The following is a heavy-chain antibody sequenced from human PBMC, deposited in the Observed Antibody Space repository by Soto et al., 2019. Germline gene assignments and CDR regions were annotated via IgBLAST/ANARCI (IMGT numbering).Heavy chain of an antibody. J-gene: IGHJ6*02. CDR3: ARGSIRYCSSTSCSNYYYGMDV. Sequence: GGSLRLSCAAPGFTFSSYDMHWVRQATGKGLEWVSAIGTAGDPYYPGSVKGRFTISRENAKNSLYLQMNSLRAGDTAVYYCARGSIRYCSSTSCSNYYYGMDVWGQGTTVTVSS. CDR1: GFTFSSYD. V-gene: IGHV3-13*05. D-gene: IGHD2-2*01. CDR2: IGTAGDP.